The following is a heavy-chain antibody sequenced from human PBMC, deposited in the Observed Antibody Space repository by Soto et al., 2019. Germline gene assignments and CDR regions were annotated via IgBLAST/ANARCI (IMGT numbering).Heavy chain of an antibody. D-gene: IGHD2-15*01. CDR2: IIPRRGAA. V-gene: IGHV1-69*01. CDR3: ARSAGYCRGNSCYSVTGYYYGMDV. J-gene: IGHJ6*02. Sequence: QVQLVQSGTDVKRPGSSVKLSCKASGGTFSTYVFSWVRQAPGQGLEWMGGIIPRRGAAKCAQKFQGRVTITADESTSTVYMGMSSLKSEDTTMYYCARSAGYCRGNSCYSVTGYYYGMDVWGQGTTVTVSS. CDR1: GGTFSTYV.